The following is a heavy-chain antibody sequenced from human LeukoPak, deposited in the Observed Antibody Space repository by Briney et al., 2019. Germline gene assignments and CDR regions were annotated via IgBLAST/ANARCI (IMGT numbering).Heavy chain of an antibody. CDR1: GYTFTGYY. CDR3: ARDLQRPWYDILTGYSDMCY. V-gene: IGHV1-2*02. CDR2: INPNSGGT. Sequence: ASVKVSCKASGYTFTGYYMHWVRQAPGQGLEWMGWINPNSGGTNYAQKFQGRVTMTRDTSISTAYMELSRLRSDDTAVYYCARDLQRPWYDILTGYSDMCYWGQGTLVTVSS. J-gene: IGHJ4*02. D-gene: IGHD3-9*01.